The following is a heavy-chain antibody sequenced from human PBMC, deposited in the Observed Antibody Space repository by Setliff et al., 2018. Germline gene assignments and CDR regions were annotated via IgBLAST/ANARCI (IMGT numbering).Heavy chain of an antibody. Sequence: GGSLRLSCVASGFNVISSYMNWVRQAPGKGLGWVSVIQTGGSTYYADSVKGRFTISRDNSKNTVYLQMNNLRTEDTAVYYCARESDITMIDFTNPLQPLFWG. CDR3: ARESDITMIDFTNPLQPLF. V-gene: IGHV3-66*02. CDR1: GFNVISSY. CDR2: IQTGGST. D-gene: IGHD3-22*01. J-gene: IGHJ2*01.